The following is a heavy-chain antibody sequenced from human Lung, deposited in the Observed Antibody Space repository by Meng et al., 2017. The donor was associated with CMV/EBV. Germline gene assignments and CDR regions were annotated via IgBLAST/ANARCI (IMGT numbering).Heavy chain of an antibody. D-gene: IGHD4-17*01. CDR1: GFSLSTSGVG. V-gene: IGHV2-5*02. J-gene: IGHJ4*02. CDR3: AHRHRLRDFDY. CDR2: IYWDDDK. Sequence: QNPLEGSCPTLVKPTQTLTLTCTFSGFSLSTSGVGVGWIRQPPGKALEWLALIYWDDDKRYSPSLKNRLTITKDTSKNQVVLTLTNIDPVDTATYYCAHRHRLRDFDYWGQGTLVTVSS.